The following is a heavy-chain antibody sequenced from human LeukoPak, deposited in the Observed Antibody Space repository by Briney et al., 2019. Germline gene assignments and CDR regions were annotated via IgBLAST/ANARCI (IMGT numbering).Heavy chain of an antibody. CDR2: IYPGDSDT. D-gene: IGHD6-6*01. CDR1: GYSFTSYW. V-gene: IGHV5-51*03. Sequence: PGESLKISCKGSGYSFTSYWIGWVRQMPGKGLEWMGIIYPGDSDTRYSPSFQGQVTISADKSISTAYLQWSSLKASDTAMYYCARLVVGDSSIAAPKAFDIWGQGTMVTVSS. CDR3: ARLVVGDSSIAAPKAFDI. J-gene: IGHJ3*02.